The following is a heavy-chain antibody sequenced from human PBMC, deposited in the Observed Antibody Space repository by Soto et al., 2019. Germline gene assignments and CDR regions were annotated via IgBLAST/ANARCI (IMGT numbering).Heavy chain of an antibody. CDR1: GYTFTSYA. D-gene: IGHD6-19*01. J-gene: IGHJ5*02. CDR3: ARDRHSSGWYNWFDP. Sequence: GASVKVSCKASGYTFTSYAMHWVRQAPGQRLEWMGWINAGNGNTKYSQKFQGRVTITRDTSASTAYMELSSLRSEDTAVYYCARDRHSSGWYNWFDPWGQGTLVTVSS. V-gene: IGHV1-3*01. CDR2: INAGNGNT.